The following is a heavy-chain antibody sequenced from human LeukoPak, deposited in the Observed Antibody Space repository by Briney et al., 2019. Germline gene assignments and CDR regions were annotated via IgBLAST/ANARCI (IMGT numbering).Heavy chain of an antibody. Sequence: GGSLRLSCAASGFTFISYSMNWVRQAPGKGLEWVSSISSSSSYIYYADSVKGRFTISRDNAKKSLYLQMNSLRAEDTAVYYCARDGTLIQSGFGYWGQGTLVTVSS. CDR3: ARDGTLIQSGFGY. J-gene: IGHJ4*02. CDR2: ISSSSSYI. V-gene: IGHV3-21*01. D-gene: IGHD5-18*01. CDR1: GFTFISYS.